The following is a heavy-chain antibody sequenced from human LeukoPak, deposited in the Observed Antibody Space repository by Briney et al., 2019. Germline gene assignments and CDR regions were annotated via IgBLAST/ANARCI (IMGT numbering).Heavy chain of an antibody. CDR1: GFTFSTYA. Sequence: PGRSLRLSCAASGFTFSTYAIHWVRQAPGKGLEWVAVISHDGSNKYYADSVKGRFTISRDNSKNTLYLQMNSLRAEDTTVYYCARGLPGLCRYYYYGMDVWGQGTTVTVSS. CDR3: ARGLPGLCRYYYYGMDV. V-gene: IGHV3-30*04. J-gene: IGHJ6*02. CDR2: ISHDGSNK. D-gene: IGHD2-15*01.